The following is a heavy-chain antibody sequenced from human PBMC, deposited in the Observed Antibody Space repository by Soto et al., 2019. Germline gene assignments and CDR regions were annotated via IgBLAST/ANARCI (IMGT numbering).Heavy chain of an antibody. CDR3: ARGGVSGWYVNWFDP. CDR1: GFTFSSYA. Sequence: QVQLVESGGGVVQRGRSLRLSCAASGFTFSSYAMHWVRQAPGKGLEWVAVISYDGSNKYYADSVKGRFTISRDNSKNTLYLQMNSLRAEDTAVYYCARGGVSGWYVNWFDPWGQGTLVTVSS. CDR2: ISYDGSNK. V-gene: IGHV3-30-3*01. J-gene: IGHJ5*02. D-gene: IGHD6-19*01.